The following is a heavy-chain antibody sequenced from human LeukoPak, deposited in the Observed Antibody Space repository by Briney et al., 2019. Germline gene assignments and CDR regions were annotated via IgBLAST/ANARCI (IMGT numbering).Heavy chain of an antibody. Sequence: GGSLRLSCAASGFTFSTYGMHWVRQAPGKGLEWVAVISYDGSNKYYADSVKGRFTISRDNSKDTLYLQMNSLRAEDTAVYYCARGIQCSSTSCYAGSTFDYWGQGTLVTVSS. D-gene: IGHD2-2*01. V-gene: IGHV3-30*03. CDR2: ISYDGSNK. CDR1: GFTFSTYG. CDR3: ARGIQCSSTSCYAGSTFDY. J-gene: IGHJ4*02.